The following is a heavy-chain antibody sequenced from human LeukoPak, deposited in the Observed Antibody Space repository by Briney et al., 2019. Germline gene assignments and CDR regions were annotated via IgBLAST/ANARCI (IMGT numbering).Heavy chain of an antibody. CDR1: GGSISSSSYY. CDR2: ISYSGST. J-gene: IGHJ4*02. Sequence: SETLSLTCTVAGGSISSSSYYWGWIRQPPGKGLEWIGSISYSGSTYYNPSLKSRVTISVDTSKNQFSLKLSSVTAADTAVYYCARSVDSLLNFDYWGQGTLVTVSS. CDR3: ARSVDSLLNFDY. V-gene: IGHV4-39*01. D-gene: IGHD3-22*01.